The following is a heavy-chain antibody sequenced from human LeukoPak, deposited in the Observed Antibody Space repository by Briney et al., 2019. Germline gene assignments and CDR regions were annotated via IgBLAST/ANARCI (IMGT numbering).Heavy chain of an antibody. CDR2: IYTSGST. V-gene: IGHV4-4*07. CDR1: GGSISSYY. Sequence: SETLSLTCTVSGGSISSYYWSWIRQPAGKGLEWIGRIYTSGSTNYNPSLKSRVTMSVDTSKNQFSLKLSSVTAADTAVYYCARDIGYCGSTSCYIWGQGTLVTVSS. CDR3: ARDIGYCGSTSCYI. D-gene: IGHD2-2*02. J-gene: IGHJ4*02.